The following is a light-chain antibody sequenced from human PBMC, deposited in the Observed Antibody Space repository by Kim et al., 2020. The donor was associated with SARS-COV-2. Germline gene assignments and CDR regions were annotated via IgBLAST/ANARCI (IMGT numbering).Light chain of an antibody. CDR1: SGHSSYA. CDR2: LNSDGSH. Sequence: QLVLTQSPSASASLGASVKLTCTLSSGHSSYAIAWHQQQPEKGPRYLLKLNSDGSHSKGDGIPDRFSGSSSGAERYLTISSLQSEDEAYYYCQTWGTGMVFGGGTQLTVL. V-gene: IGLV4-69*01. CDR3: QTWGTGMV. J-gene: IGLJ3*02.